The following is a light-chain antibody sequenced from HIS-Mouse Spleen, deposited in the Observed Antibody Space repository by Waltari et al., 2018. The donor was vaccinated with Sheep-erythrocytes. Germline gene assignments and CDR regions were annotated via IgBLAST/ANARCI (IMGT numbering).Light chain of an antibody. J-gene: IGKJ4*01. CDR2: AAS. Sequence: DIQMTQPPSSLSASVGARVTITCPASQSISSYLYWYQQKPGKAPNLLIYAASSLQSGVPSRFSGSGSETDFTLTISSLQTEDFATYYCQQSYSTPPTFGGGTKVEIK. CDR1: QSISSY. V-gene: IGKV1-39*01. CDR3: QQSYSTPPT.